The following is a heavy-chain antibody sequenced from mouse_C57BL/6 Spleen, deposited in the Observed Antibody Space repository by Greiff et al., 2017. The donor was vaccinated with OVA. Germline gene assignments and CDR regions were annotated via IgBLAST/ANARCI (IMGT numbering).Heavy chain of an antibody. CDR2: IYPGDGDT. V-gene: IGHV1-80*01. CDR1: GYAFSSYW. CDR3: ARGNWLAMDY. Sequence: VKLMESGAELVKPGASVKISCKASGYAFSSYWMNWVKQRPGKGLEWIGQIYPGDGDTNYNGKFKGKATLTADKSSSTAYMQLSSLTSEDSAVYFCARGNWLAMDYWGQGTSVTVSS. J-gene: IGHJ4*01. D-gene: IGHD2-2*01.